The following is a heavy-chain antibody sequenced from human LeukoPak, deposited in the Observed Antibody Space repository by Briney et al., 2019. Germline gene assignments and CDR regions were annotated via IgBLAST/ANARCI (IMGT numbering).Heavy chain of an antibody. Sequence: PGGSLRLSCAASGFPFGNYPMHWVRQTPGKGLEWVSAISPDGFSIHYADSVRGRFTISRDTSMNTLYLQLDSLRTEDTAVYYCAREDGSSGRAGIFGFYGGQGALVTVSS. V-gene: IGHV3-30-3*01. CDR1: GFPFGNYP. D-gene: IGHD6-19*01. J-gene: IGHJ4*02. CDR2: ISPDGFSI. CDR3: AREDGSSGRAGIFGFY.